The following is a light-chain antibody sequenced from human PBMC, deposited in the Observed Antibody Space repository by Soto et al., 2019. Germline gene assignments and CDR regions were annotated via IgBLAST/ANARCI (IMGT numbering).Light chain of an antibody. CDR1: QSVSSN. J-gene: IGKJ2*01. CDR2: GAS. Sequence: EIVMTQSPATLSVSPGERATLSCRASQSVSSNLAWYQQKPGQAPRLLIYGASTRATGIPARFSGSESGTEFTLTISRLQSEDFAVYYCQRYNNWPYTFGQGTKLEIK. CDR3: QRYNNWPYT. V-gene: IGKV3-15*01.